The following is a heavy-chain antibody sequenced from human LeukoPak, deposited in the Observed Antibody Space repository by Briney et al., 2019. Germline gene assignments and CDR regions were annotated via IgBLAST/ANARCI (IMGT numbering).Heavy chain of an antibody. Sequence: AAAVKVSCKASGYTFTGYYMHWFRQAPGQGLEWMGWINPDNGGTIYAENFQGRVTMARDTSISRAYMELSSLTSDDTAVYYCARAQGGAAAGYYYYGLDVWGQGTTVTVSS. CDR3: ARAQGGAAAGYYYYGLDV. CDR2: INPDNGGT. CDR1: GYTFTGYY. D-gene: IGHD6-13*01. V-gene: IGHV1-2*02. J-gene: IGHJ6*02.